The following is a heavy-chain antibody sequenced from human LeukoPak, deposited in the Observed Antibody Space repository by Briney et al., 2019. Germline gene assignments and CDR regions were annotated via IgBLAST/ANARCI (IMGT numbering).Heavy chain of an antibody. CDR1: GYTFTSYD. V-gene: IGHV1-8*01. J-gene: IGHJ6*02. CDR2: MNPNSGST. Sequence: ASVKVSCKASGYTFTSYDINWVRQATGQGLEWMGWMNPNSGSTGYAQKFQGRVTMTRNTSISTAYMELSSLRSEDTAVYYCARAKPKYSSSWYNYGMDVWGQGTTVTVSS. D-gene: IGHD6-13*01. CDR3: ARAKPKYSSSWYNYGMDV.